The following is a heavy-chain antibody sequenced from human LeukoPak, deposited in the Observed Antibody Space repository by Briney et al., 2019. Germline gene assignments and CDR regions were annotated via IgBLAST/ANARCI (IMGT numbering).Heavy chain of an antibody. CDR3: AKDRDGYYDFWSGSFNWFDP. V-gene: IGHV3-64D*09. D-gene: IGHD3-3*01. J-gene: IGHJ5*02. Sequence: GGSLGLSWSASGFAFSNYAMYWVRQAPGKGLEYVSAISRDGGTLYPADSVKGRITISRDNSKNTLYLQMSSLRAEDTAVYYCAKDRDGYYDFWSGSFNWFDPWGQGTLVTVSS. CDR2: ISRDGGTL. CDR1: GFAFSNYA.